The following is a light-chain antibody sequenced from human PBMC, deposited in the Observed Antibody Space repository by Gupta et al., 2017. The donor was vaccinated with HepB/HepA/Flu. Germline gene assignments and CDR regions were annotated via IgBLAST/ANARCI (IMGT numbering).Light chain of an antibody. CDR1: SSNIGTNF. Sequence: QSVLTQPPSVSGTPGQRVVISCSGSSSNIGTNFVYWYQHLPGAAPRPLIYRSNQRPSGVPERFSGSKAGTSASLAIGGLRSEDEADYYCVAWDDTLVGWLFGGGNRLTVL. J-gene: IGLJ3*02. CDR3: VAWDDTLVGWL. CDR2: RSN. V-gene: IGLV1-47*01.